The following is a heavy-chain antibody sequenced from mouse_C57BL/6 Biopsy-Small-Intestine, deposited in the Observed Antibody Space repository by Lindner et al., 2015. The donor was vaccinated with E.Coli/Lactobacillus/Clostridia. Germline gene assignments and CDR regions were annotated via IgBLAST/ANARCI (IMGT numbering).Heavy chain of an antibody. CDR1: GNSFTGYY. V-gene: IGHV1-42*01. D-gene: IGHD5-1*01. CDR3: ARSSRGRTYPDS. CDR2: IKPTTGGT. Sequence: VQLQESGPELVKPGAPVKISCKASGNSFTGYYMSWVKQSPEKTLEWIGEIKPTTGGTTYNQKFRARATMTVDESSNTAYLQLKSLTSEDSAVYFCARSSRGRTYPDSWGQDTTLTVSS. J-gene: IGHJ2*01.